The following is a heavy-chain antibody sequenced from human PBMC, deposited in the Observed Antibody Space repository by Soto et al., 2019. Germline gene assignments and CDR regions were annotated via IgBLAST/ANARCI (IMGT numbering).Heavy chain of an antibody. CDR1: GFTFGDYG. CDR2: IRSKAYGGTT. V-gene: IGHV3-49*04. D-gene: IGHD1-26*01. CDR3: TRVKYFRYSGSYFPFDY. Sequence: GGSLRLSCSASGFTFGDYGMSWVRQAPGKGLEWISFIRSKAYGGTTEYAESVRGRFTVSRDDSKSSASLRMNFLKTEDTAVYYCTRVKYFRYSGSYFPFDYWGQGIQVTVSS. J-gene: IGHJ4*02.